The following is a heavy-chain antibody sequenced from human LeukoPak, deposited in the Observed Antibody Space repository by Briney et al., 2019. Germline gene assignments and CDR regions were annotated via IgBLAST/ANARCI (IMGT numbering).Heavy chain of an antibody. V-gene: IGHV1-46*01. CDR3: ARGGYYYDSGSYYNHFDY. J-gene: IGHJ4*02. D-gene: IGHD3-10*01. CDR2: FNPNTGRP. Sequence: GASVKVSCKASGYTFTSYYIHWVRQAHGQGLEWMGVFNPNTGRPTYAQKFQGRVAMTSDTSTNTVYMEFSSLRSEDTAVYYCARGGYYYDSGSYYNHFDYWGQGTLVTVSS. CDR1: GYTFTSYY.